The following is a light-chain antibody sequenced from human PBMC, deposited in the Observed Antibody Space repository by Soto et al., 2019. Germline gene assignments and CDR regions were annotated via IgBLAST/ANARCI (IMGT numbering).Light chain of an antibody. CDR3: QSYDSSLSGYV. V-gene: IGLV1-40*01. CDR2: GNS. Sequence: QSVLTQPPSVSGAPGQRVTISCTGSSSNIGAYYDVHWYQHLPGTAPKLLIYGNSNRPSGVPDRFSGSKSGTSASQAITGLQAEDEADYYCQSYDSSLSGYVFGTGTKVTVL. CDR1: SSNIGAYYD. J-gene: IGLJ1*01.